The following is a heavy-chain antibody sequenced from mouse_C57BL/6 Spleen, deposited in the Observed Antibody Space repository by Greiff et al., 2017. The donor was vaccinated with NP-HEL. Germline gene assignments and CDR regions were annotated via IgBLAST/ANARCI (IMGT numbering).Heavy chain of an antibody. J-gene: IGHJ2*01. D-gene: IGHD1-1*01. CDR3: ARGGGYYGPSDY. V-gene: IGHV1-69*01. CDR1: GYTFTSYW. Sequence: VQLQQPGAELVMPGASVKLSCKASGYTFTSYWMHWVKQRPGQGLEWIGEIDPSDSYTNYNQKFKGKSTLTVDKSSSTAYMQLSSLTSEDSAVYYCARGGGYYGPSDYWGQGTTLTVSS. CDR2: IDPSDSYT.